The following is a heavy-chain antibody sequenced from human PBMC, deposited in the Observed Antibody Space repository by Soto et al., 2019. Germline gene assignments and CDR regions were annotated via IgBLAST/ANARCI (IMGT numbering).Heavy chain of an antibody. CDR3: TTGGAVRGVIFFARGSDY. Sequence: EVQLVESGGGLVKPGGSLRLSCAASGFTFSNAWMSWVRQAPGKGLEWVGRIKSKTDGGTTDYAAPVKCRFTISRDDSNNTLYLQMNSLKTADTAVYYCTTGGAVRGVIFFARGSDYWVQGTLVTVSS. J-gene: IGHJ4*02. CDR1: GFTFSNAW. D-gene: IGHD3-10*01. CDR2: IKSKTDGGTT. V-gene: IGHV3-15*01.